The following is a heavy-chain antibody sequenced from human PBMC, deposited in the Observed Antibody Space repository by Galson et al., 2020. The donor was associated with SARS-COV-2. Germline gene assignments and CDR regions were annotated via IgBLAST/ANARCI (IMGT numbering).Heavy chain of an antibody. CDR2: ISASGST. J-gene: IGHJ5*02. D-gene: IGHD5-18*01. CDR1: GGSINSGSNN. CDR3: AREVQLWPNWFDP. V-gene: IGHV4-61*09. Sequence: SETLSLTCTVSGGSINSGSNNWSWIRQPAGKGLEWIGNISASGSTDYNPSLKSRVTISEETSKNQVSLRLSSVTAADTAIYYCAREVQLWPNWFDPWGHGTLVTVSS.